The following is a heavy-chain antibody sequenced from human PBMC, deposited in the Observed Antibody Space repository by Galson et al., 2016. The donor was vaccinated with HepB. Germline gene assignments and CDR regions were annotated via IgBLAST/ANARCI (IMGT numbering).Heavy chain of an antibody. D-gene: IGHD3-16*01. CDR2: VSNKGKT. Sequence: ETLSLTCGVSSGYITNSNYWSWVRQPPGKGLEWIGEVSNKGKTNFNSSLASRLSMSFDMSTNEASLRLNFMTAEDTATYFCTRESGAFVPFGFWGQGAPVVVSS. J-gene: IGHJ4*02. CDR1: SGYITNSNY. V-gene: IGHV4-4*01. CDR3: TRESGAFVPFGF.